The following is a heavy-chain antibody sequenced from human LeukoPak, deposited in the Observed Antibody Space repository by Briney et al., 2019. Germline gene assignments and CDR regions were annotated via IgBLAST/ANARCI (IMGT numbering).Heavy chain of an antibody. D-gene: IGHD5-24*01. J-gene: IGHJ4*02. CDR1: GFTFSSYA. CDR2: ISSSGTTI. CDR3: ARPSSIREMSIIPFDH. Sequence: GGSLRLSCAASGFTFSSYAMHWVRQAPGKGLEWVSYISSSGTTIYYADSVKGRFTISRDNAKNSLYLQVSSLRAEDTAVYYCARPSSIREMSIIPFDHWGQGTLVTVSS. V-gene: IGHV3-48*04.